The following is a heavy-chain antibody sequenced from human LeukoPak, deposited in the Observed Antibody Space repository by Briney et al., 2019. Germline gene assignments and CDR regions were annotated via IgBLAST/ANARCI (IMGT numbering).Heavy chain of an antibody. Sequence: PSETLSLTCTVSGGSISSSSYYWGWIRPPPGKGLEWIGSIYYSGSTYYNPSLKSRVTISVDTSKNQFSLKLSSVTAADTAVYYCARNDVYYYDSSGYPGGNWFDPWGQGTLVTVSS. CDR1: GGSISSSSYY. D-gene: IGHD3-22*01. CDR2: IYYSGST. V-gene: IGHV4-39*01. CDR3: ARNDVYYYDSSGYPGGNWFDP. J-gene: IGHJ5*02.